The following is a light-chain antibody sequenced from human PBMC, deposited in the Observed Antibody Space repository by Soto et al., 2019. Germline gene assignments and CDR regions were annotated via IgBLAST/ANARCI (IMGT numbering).Light chain of an antibody. V-gene: IGKV3-20*01. Sequence: EIVLTHPPATLSLSPGERATLSCRASQSVDSNYLAWYQQKPGQAPRVLIYGASSRASGIPDRFSGSGSETDFTLTISRLEPEDFALYYCQQYAGSPITFGQGTRLEIK. CDR3: QQYAGSPIT. CDR2: GAS. CDR1: QSVDSNY. J-gene: IGKJ5*01.